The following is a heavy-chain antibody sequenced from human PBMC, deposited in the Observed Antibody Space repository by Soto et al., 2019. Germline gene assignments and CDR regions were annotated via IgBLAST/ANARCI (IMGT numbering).Heavy chain of an antibody. CDR1: GGSISSYY. CDR3: ARVTAMVTIGWFDP. D-gene: IGHD5-18*01. V-gene: IGHV4-59*01. J-gene: IGHJ5*02. Sequence: SETLSLTCTVSGGSISSYYWSWIRQPPGKGLEWIGYIYYSGSTNYNPSLKSRVTISVDTSKNQFSLKLSSVTAADKAVYYCARVTAMVTIGWFDPWGKGTLVTVSS. CDR2: IYYSGST.